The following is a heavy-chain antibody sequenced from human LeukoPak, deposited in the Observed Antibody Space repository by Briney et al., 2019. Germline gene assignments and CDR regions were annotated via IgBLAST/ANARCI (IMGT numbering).Heavy chain of an antibody. D-gene: IGHD3-22*01. CDR1: GGSISSYY. V-gene: IGHV4-4*07. CDR2: IYTSGST. Sequence: KPSETLSLTCTVSGGSISSYYWSWIRQPAGKGLEWIGRIYTSGSTNYNPSLKSRVTMSVDTSKNQFSLKLSSVTAADTAVYYCASLKNYYDSSGYLVTDAFDIWGQGTMVTVSS. CDR3: ASLKNYYDSSGYLVTDAFDI. J-gene: IGHJ3*02.